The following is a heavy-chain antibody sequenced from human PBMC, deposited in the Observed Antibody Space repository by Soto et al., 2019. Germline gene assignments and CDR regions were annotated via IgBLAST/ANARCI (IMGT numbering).Heavy chain of an antibody. V-gene: IGHV1-2*04. CDR1: GYTFTGFY. CDR2: TNTDTGGT. CDR3: ARSNAPTVTTPSFDY. J-gene: IGHJ4*02. Sequence: QVQLVQSGAEVKPPEASVKVSCKASGYTFTGFYIHWVRQAPGQGLEWMGWTNTDTGGTNYADKFKGWVTVTRDTSTSTAYMEVRRLTADDTAVYYCARSNAPTVTTPSFDYWGQGTLVTVSS. D-gene: IGHD4-17*01.